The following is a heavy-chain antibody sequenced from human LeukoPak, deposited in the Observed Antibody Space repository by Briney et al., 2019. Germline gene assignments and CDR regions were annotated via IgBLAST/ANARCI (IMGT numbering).Heavy chain of an antibody. D-gene: IGHD1-1*01. V-gene: IGHV3-9*01. CDR3: TRVTSWRTGFDY. CDR2: ITWNSDDM. CDR1: GFSFEAYG. J-gene: IGHJ4*02. Sequence: GRSLRLSCAASGFSFEAYGMYWVRQAPGKGLEWVSGITWNSDDMAYADSVKGRFTISRDNAKNCLYLQMISLTVEDTALYYCTRVTSWRTGFDYWGQGTLVTVSS.